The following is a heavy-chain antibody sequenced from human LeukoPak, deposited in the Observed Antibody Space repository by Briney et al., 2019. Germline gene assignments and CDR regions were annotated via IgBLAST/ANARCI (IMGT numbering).Heavy chain of an antibody. CDR3: VSLDGVYYYHMDV. V-gene: IGHV3-74*03. D-gene: IGHD3/OR15-3a*01. CDR2: ISPDGNSA. Sequence: GGSLRLSGAASGFTFNRYWMHWVLQAPGKGLVWVSRISPDGNSATYADSVKGRFTISRDNAKNTLYLQMNSLRAEDSAVYYCVSLDGVYYYHMDVWGQGTTVIVSS. CDR1: GFTFNRYW. J-gene: IGHJ6*02.